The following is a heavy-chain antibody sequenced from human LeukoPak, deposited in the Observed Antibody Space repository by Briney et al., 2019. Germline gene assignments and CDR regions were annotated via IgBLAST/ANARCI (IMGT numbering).Heavy chain of an antibody. D-gene: IGHD3-22*01. V-gene: IGHV3-7*01. CDR2: VNRDGTEK. J-gene: IGHJ3*02. CDR3: AREYRSGYDSSGYYPIEGDAFDI. Sequence: PGGSLRLSCATSGFNFSDSRMTWVRQAPGKGLQWVANVNRDGTEKHFLDSVEGRFTISRDNANKALYLQMSSLTPQDTAVYYCAREYRSGYDSSGYYPIEGDAFDIWGQGTMVTVSS. CDR1: GFNFSDSR.